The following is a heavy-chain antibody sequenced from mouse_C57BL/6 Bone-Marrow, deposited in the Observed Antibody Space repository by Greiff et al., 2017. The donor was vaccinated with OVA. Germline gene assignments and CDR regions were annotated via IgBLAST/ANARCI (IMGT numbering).Heavy chain of an antibody. CDR1: GYTFTSYW. CDR3: ARSDDYDALLYYFDY. V-gene: IGHV1-55*01. J-gene: IGHJ2*01. CDR2: IYPGSGST. D-gene: IGHD2-4*01. Sequence: QVQLQQSGAELVKPGASVKMSCKASGYTFTSYWITWVKQRPGQGLEWIGDIYPGSGSTNYNEKFKSKATLTVDTSSSTAYMQLSSLTSEDSAVYYCARSDDYDALLYYFDYWGQGTTLTVSS.